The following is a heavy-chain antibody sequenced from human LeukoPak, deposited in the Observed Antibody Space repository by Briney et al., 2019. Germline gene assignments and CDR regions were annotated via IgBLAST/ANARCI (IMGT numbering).Heavy chain of an antibody. D-gene: IGHD3-16*01. V-gene: IGHV1-8*01. CDR3: ARTYYDYVWGSSLFDY. J-gene: IGHJ4*02. CDR1: GYTFTSYD. CDR2: MNPNSGNT. Sequence: GASVKVSCKASGYTFTSYDINWVRQATGQGLEWIGWMNPNSGNTGYAQKFQGRVTMTRNTSISTAYMELSSLRSEDTAVYYCARTYYDYVWGSSLFDYWGQGTLVTVSS.